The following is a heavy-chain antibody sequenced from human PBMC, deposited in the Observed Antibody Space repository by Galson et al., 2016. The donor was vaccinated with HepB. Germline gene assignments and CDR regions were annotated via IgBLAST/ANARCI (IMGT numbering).Heavy chain of an antibody. Sequence: SVKVSCKASGYSFISHGISWVRQAPGQGLEWMGWISGYDGTTNYAQKIEGSVAMTTDTNKTQVSLNMRPVTAAAAAVYSCAVGRVKNYFEDWGQGTLVTVSS. D-gene: IGHD1-26*01. V-gene: IGHV1-18*01. J-gene: IGHJ4*02. CDR2: ISGYDGTT. CDR3: AVGRVKNYFED. CDR1: GYSFISHG.